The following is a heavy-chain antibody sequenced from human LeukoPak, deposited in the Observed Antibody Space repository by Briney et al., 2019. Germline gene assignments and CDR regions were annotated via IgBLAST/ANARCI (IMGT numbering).Heavy chain of an antibody. Sequence: SVKVSCKASGYTFTSYGISWVRQAPGQGLEWMGGIIPIFGTANYAQKFQGRVTITTDESTSTAYMELSSLRSEDTAVYYCARDSGSYYRDWGQGTLVTVSS. CDR1: GYTFTSYG. V-gene: IGHV1-69*05. D-gene: IGHD1-26*01. CDR2: IIPIFGTA. CDR3: ARDSGSYYRD. J-gene: IGHJ4*02.